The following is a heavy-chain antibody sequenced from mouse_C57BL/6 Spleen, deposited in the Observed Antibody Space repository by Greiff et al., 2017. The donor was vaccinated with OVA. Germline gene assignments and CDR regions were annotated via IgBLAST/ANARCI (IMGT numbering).Heavy chain of an antibody. D-gene: IGHD2-1*01. V-gene: IGHV1-81*01. Sequence: VKLMESGAELARPGASVKLSCKASGYTFTSSGISWVKQRTGQGLEWIGEIYPRSGNTYYNEKFKGKATLTADKSSSTAYMELRSLTSEDSAVYFCAGYGNYEAWFAYWGQGTLVTVSA. CDR3: AGYGNYEAWFAY. CDR1: GYTFTSSG. J-gene: IGHJ3*01. CDR2: IYPRSGNT.